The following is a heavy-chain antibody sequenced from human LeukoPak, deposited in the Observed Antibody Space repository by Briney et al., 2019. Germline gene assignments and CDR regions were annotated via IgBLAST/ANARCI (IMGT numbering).Heavy chain of an antibody. J-gene: IGHJ4*02. Sequence: GGSLRLSSAASGFTFSSYVMSWVRQAPGKGLEWVSGISGTGGSTNHADSVKGRFTISRDNSKNTLYLQMNSLRAEDTAVYYCAKESGDDSSGYYEVFDYWGLGTLVTVSS. CDR2: ISGTGGST. CDR3: AKESGDDSSGYYEVFDY. V-gene: IGHV3-23*01. CDR1: GFTFSSYV. D-gene: IGHD3-22*01.